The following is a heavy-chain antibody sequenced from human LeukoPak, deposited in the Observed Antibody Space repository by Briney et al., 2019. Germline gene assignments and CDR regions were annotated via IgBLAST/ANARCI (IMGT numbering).Heavy chain of an antibody. J-gene: IGHJ3*02. V-gene: IGHV3-23*01. D-gene: IGHD3-10*01. CDR1: GFTFSSYA. Sequence: GGSLRLSCAASGFTFSSYAMSWVRQAPGKGLEWVSAISGSGDSTYYGDSVKGRFTISRDNAENTLYLQMDSLRAEDTALYYCARTRGNAFDIWGQGTMVTVSS. CDR2: ISGSGDST. CDR3: ARTRGNAFDI.